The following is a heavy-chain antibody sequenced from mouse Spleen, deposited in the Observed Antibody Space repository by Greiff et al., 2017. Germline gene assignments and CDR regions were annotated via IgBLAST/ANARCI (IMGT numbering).Heavy chain of an antibody. V-gene: IGHV5-12*02. J-gene: IGHJ2*01. CDR3: ARQRGNYYGYYFDY. CDR1: GFTFSDYY. Sequence: DVHLVESGGGLVQPGGSLKLSCATSGFTFSDYYMYWVRQTPEKRLEWVAYISNGGGSTYYPDTVKGRFTISRDNAKNTLYLQMSRLKSEDTAMYYCARQRGNYYGYYFDYWGQGTTLTVSS. CDR2: ISNGGGST. D-gene: IGHD1-2*01.